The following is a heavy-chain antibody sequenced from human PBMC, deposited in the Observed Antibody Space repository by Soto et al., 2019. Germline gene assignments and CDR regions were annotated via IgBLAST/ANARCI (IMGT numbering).Heavy chain of an antibody. J-gene: IGHJ5*01. CDR3: TRAYGAETFDF. V-gene: IGHV1-46*01. Sequence: GASVKVSCKASGYSVTAYYMHWLRQAPGQAFEWMGIINPGDHSTRYSHSFRGRVTMTQNTAIGTAYMELSSLRSDDTATYYCTRAYGAETFDFWGQGTRVTVSS. CDR1: GYSVTAYY. CDR2: INPGDHST. D-gene: IGHD3-10*01.